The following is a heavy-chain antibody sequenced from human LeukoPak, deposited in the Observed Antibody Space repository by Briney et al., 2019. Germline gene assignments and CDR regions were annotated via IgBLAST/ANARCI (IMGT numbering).Heavy chain of an antibody. D-gene: IGHD1-26*01. V-gene: IGHV3-53*01. CDR3: ARDSGSYYDSFDI. CDR2: IYSGGSGGST. CDR1: GFTVSSNY. J-gene: IGHJ3*02. Sequence: GSLRLSCAASGFTVSSNYMSWVRQAPGKGLEWVSVIYSGGSGGSTYYADSVKGRFTISRDNSKNTLYLQMNSLRAEDTAVYYCARDSGSYYDSFDIWGQGRMVTVSS.